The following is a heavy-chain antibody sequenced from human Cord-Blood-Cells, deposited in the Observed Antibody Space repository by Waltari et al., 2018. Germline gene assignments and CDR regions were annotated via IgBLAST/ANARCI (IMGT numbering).Heavy chain of an antibody. CDR2: FDPEDGET. J-gene: IGHJ6*03. D-gene: IGHD1-7*01. CDR3: TSITGTSGNYYYYYMDV. V-gene: IGHV1-24*01. CDR1: GYTLTELS. Sequence: QVQLVQSGAEVKKPGASVKVSCKVSGYTLTELSMHWVRQAPGTGLEWMGGFDPEDGETIYAQKFQGRVTMTEDTSTDTAYMELSSLRSEDTAVYYCTSITGTSGNYYYYYMDVWGKGTTVTVSS.